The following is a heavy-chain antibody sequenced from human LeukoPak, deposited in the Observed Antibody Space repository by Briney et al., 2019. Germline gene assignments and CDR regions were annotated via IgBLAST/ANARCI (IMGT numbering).Heavy chain of an antibody. CDR3: AGGWSQNGMDV. CDR2: IYYSGST. J-gene: IGHJ6*02. CDR1: GGSVSSGSYY. V-gene: IGHV4-31*03. Sequence: SETLSLTCTVSGGSVSSGSYYWSWIRQPPGKGLEWIGYIYYSGSTYYNPSLKSRVTISVDTSKNQFSLKLSSVTAADTAVYYCAGGWSQNGMDVWGQGTTVTVSS. D-gene: IGHD2-15*01.